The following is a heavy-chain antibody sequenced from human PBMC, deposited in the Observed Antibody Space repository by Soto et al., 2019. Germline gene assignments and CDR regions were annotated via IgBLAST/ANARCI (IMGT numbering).Heavy chain of an antibody. CDR3: ARVNYDIFDY. CDR1: GYTFTNFG. Sequence: QVQLLQSGAEVKEPGASVEVSCKTSGYTFTNFGLTWVRQAPGQGLEWLGFINTNNGNTNYAPNLQGRVTMTTDASTSTCYMELRSLRSDDTAIYYCARVNYDIFDYWGQGTLVAVSS. D-gene: IGHD3-9*01. J-gene: IGHJ4*02. V-gene: IGHV1-18*01. CDR2: INTNNGNT.